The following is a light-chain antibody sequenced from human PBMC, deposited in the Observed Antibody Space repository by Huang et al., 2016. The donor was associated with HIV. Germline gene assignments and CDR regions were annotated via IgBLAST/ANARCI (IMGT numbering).Light chain of an antibody. V-gene: IGKV1-39*01. CDR2: SAS. CDR3: PQGYSALIT. J-gene: IGKJ5*01. Sequence: DILLTQSPSSLSASVGDRVTITCRASQHINTYLNWYQQKPGKAPNRLIHSASTLQPGVPSRFSGSRSCTDFTLTVNSLQPEDSATYYCPQGYSALITFGQGTRL. CDR1: QHINTY.